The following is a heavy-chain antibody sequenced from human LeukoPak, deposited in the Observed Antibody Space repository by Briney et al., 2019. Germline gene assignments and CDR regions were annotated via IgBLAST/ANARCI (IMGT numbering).Heavy chain of an antibody. CDR1: GYSFTSYW. D-gene: IGHD3-22*01. V-gene: IGHV5-10-1*01. CDR2: LDPRDSYT. CDR3: ARLKYYDSSGHYDH. J-gene: IGHJ4*02. Sequence: GGGLRISRKGSGYSFTSYWISWVRQMPGKGLEWMGRLDPRDSYTNYSPSFQGHVTISADKSISTAYLQWSSLKAPDTAMHYCARLKYYDSSGHYDHWGQGTLVTVSS.